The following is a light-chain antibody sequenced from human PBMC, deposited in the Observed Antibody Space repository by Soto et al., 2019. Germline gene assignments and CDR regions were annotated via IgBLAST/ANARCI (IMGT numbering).Light chain of an antibody. V-gene: IGKV1-39*01. CDR2: AAS. J-gene: IGKJ3*01. CDR3: QQSYSAPFT. CDR1: QSISNY. Sequence: DLQMTQSPSSLSASVGDRVTIPCRASQSISNYLNWYLQKPGKAPKLLIYAASSLESGVSSRFSGSGSGTDFTLTISSLQPEDFATYYCQQSYSAPFTFGPGTKVDIK.